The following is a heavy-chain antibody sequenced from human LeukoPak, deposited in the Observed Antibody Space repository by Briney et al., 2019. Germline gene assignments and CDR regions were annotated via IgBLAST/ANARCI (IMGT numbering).Heavy chain of an antibody. CDR1: GGSVSSGSYY. D-gene: IGHD6-13*01. CDR3: ARAKGNSWYPYYFDY. Sequence: SETLSLTCTVSGGSVSSGSYYWSWIRQPPEKGLEWIGYIYYSGSTNYNPSLKSRVTISVDTSKNQFSLKLSSVTAADTAVYYCARAKGNSWYPYYFDYWGQRTLVTVSS. CDR2: IYYSGST. V-gene: IGHV4-61*01. J-gene: IGHJ4*02.